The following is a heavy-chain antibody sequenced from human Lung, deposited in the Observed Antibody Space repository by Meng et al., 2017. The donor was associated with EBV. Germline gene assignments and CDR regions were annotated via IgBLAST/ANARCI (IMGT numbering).Heavy chain of an antibody. Sequence: QGQRRESGPGLVKPSGTLPLTCAVSGGSPSSGNWWSWVRQPPGKGLEWIGEIYHSGSTNYNPSLKSRVTISVDESKNQFSLRLSSVTAADTAAYYCARVGAYCGGDCYHPRWGQGTLVTVSS. D-gene: IGHD2-21*02. CDR2: IYHSGST. V-gene: IGHV4-4*02. J-gene: IGHJ4*02. CDR1: GGSPSSGNW. CDR3: ARVGAYCGGDCYHPR.